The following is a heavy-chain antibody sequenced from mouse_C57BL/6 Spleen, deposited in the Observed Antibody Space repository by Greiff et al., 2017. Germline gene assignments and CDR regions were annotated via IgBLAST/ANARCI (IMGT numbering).Heavy chain of an antibody. CDR1: GFSFNTYA. V-gene: IGHV10-1*01. Sequence: EVHLVESGGGLVQPKGSLKLSCAASGFSFNTYAMNWVRQAPGKGLEWVARIRSKSNNYATYYADSVKDRFTISRDDSESMLYLQMNNLKTEDTAMYYGVGGLYYGYDVGAMDYWGQGTSVTGSS. J-gene: IGHJ4*01. D-gene: IGHD2-2*01. CDR2: IRSKSNNYAT. CDR3: VGGLYYGYDVGAMDY.